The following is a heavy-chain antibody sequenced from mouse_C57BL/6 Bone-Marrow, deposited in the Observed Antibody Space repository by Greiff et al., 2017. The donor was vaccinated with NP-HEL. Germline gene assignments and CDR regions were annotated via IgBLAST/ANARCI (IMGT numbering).Heavy chain of an antibody. J-gene: IGHJ4*01. D-gene: IGHD2-4*01. CDR1: GFTFNTYA. CDR2: IRSKSSNYAT. V-gene: IGHV10-3*01. Sequence: EVQLVESGGGLVQPKGSLKLSCAASGFTFNTYAMHWVRQAPGKGLEWVARIRSKSSNYATYYADSVKDRFTISRDDSQSMLYLQMNNLKTEDTAMYYCVRGWVYDYDPYYYAMDYWGQGTSVTVSS. CDR3: VRGWVYDYDPYYYAMDY.